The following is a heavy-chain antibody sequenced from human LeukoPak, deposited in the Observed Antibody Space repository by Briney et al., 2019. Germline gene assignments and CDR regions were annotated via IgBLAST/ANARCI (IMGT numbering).Heavy chain of an antibody. Sequence: PGGSLRLSCAASGFTFSSYSMNWVRQAPGKGLEWVSSISSSSSYIYYADSVKGGFTISRDNAKNSLYLQMNSLRGEDTAVYYCARDLSHIVVVTAIFDYWGQGTLVTVSS. CDR3: ARDLSHIVVVTAIFDY. CDR1: GFTFSSYS. CDR2: ISSSSSYI. V-gene: IGHV3-21*01. D-gene: IGHD2-21*02. J-gene: IGHJ4*02.